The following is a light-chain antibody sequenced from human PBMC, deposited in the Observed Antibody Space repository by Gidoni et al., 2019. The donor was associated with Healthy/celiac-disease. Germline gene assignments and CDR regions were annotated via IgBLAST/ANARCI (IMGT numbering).Light chain of an antibody. CDR3: QQRSNWLT. V-gene: IGKV3-11*01. CDR2: DAS. J-gene: IGKJ4*01. Sequence: IVLTPSPATLSLSPGERATLSCRARQSVSSYLAWYQQKPGQAPRLLIYDASNRATGIPARFSGSGSGTDFTLTISSLEPEDFAVYYCQQRSNWLTFGGGTKVEIK. CDR1: QSVSSY.